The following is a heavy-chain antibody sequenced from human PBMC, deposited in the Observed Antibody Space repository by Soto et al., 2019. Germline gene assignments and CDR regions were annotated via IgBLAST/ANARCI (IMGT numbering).Heavy chain of an antibody. J-gene: IGHJ4*02. Sequence: GGSLRLSCAASGFTFSNYALSWVRQAPGKGLEWVSGISGTGSGTYYVDSVKGRFSISRDNPKNTLYLQMNSPRAEDTAVYYCARDRWGSPTSNFDYWGQGMLVTVSS. V-gene: IGHV3-23*01. CDR2: ISGTGSGT. CDR3: ARDRWGSPTSNFDY. D-gene: IGHD7-27*01. CDR1: GFTFSNYA.